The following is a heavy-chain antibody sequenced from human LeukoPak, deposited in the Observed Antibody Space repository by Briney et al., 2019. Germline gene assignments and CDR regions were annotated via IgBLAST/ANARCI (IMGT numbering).Heavy chain of an antibody. CDR2: IYYSGST. D-gene: IGHD3-22*01. CDR1: GGSISSYY. V-gene: IGHV4-59*01. Sequence: PSETLSLTCTVSGGSISSYYWSWIRQPPGKGLEWIGYIYYSGSTNYNPSLKSRVTISVDTSKNQFSLKLSSVTAADTAVYYSASQLSNYYDSNTDAFDIWGQGTMVTVSS. J-gene: IGHJ3*02. CDR3: ASQLSNYYDSNTDAFDI.